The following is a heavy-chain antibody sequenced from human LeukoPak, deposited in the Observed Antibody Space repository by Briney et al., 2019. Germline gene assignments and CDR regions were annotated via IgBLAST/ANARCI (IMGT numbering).Heavy chain of an antibody. CDR2: LDYSGST. V-gene: IGHV4-61*05. CDR3: ARGIVGAPRGWYFDY. D-gene: IGHD1-26*01. CDR1: GGSISSSSSY. Sequence: SETLSLTCTVSGGSISSSSSYCGWIRQPPGKGLEWIGYLDYSGSTNYKPSLKSRVTISVDTSKNQFSLKLSSVTATDTAVYYCARGIVGAPRGWYFDYWGQGTLVTVSS. J-gene: IGHJ4*02.